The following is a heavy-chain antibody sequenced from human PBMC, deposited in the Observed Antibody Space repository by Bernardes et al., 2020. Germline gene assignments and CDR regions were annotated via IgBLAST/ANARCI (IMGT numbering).Heavy chain of an antibody. D-gene: IGHD5-12*01. V-gene: IGHV4-4*02. J-gene: IGHJ4*02. CDR2: IYHSGST. CDR3: ARDAMIYSGYDSN. CDR1: GGSISSSNW. Sequence: SETLSLTCAVSGGSISSSNWWSWVRQPPGKGLGWIGEIYHSGSTNYNPSLKSRVTISVDKSKNQFSLKLSSVTAADTAVYYCARDAMIYSGYDSNWGQGTLVTVSS.